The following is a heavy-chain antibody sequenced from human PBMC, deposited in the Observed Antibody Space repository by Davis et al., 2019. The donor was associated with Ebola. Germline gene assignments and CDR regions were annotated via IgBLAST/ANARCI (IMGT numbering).Heavy chain of an antibody. J-gene: IGHJ6*02. CDR3: ASEQQLVWGGVCYYYYGMDV. D-gene: IGHD6-13*01. CDR2: IYSDGST. CDR1: WFTVTTNH. V-gene: IGHV3-53*01. Sequence: SPNPPRAASWFTVTTNHMSRLRQAPGTGLEWVPLIYSDGSTYYADSVHGRFTISRDNSKNTLYLQMNSLRAEDTAVYYCASEQQLVWGGVCYYYYGMDVWGQGTTVTVSS.